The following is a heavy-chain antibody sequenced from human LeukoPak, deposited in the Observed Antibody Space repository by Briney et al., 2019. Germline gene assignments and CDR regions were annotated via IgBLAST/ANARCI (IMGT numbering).Heavy chain of an antibody. CDR3: ARGPSTTYYYYMDV. V-gene: IGHV1-8*03. D-gene: IGHD2/OR15-2a*01. CDR1: GYTFTSYD. Sequence: ASVKVSCKASGYTFTSYDINWVRQGTGQGLEWMGWMNPNSGNTGYAQKFQGRVTITRNTSISTAYMELSSLRSEDTAVYYCARGPSTTYYYYMDVWGKGTTVTVSS. J-gene: IGHJ6*03. CDR2: MNPNSGNT.